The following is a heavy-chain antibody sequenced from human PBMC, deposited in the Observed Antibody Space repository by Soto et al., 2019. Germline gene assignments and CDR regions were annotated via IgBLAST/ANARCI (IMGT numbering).Heavy chain of an antibody. V-gene: IGHV1-3*01. J-gene: IGHJ6*02. CDR2: INAGNGNT. CDR3: ARAGYDFWSGYYRYYYGMDV. Sequence: GASVKVSCKASGYTFTSYAMHWVRQAPGQRLEWMGWINAGNGNTKYSQKFQGRVTITRDTSASTAYMELSSLRSEDTAVYYCARAGYDFWSGYYRYYYGMDVWGQGTTVTVSS. D-gene: IGHD3-3*01. CDR1: GYTFTSYA.